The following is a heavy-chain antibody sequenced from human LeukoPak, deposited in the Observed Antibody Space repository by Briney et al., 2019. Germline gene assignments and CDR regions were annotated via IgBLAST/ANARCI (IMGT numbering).Heavy chain of an antibody. D-gene: IGHD3-3*01. CDR1: EFTFSGYA. CDR3: AKVFGRVGTFDY. Sequence: GGPLRPSGAASEFTFSGYALVWVRQPPGKGLEWVSAISGSGGSTYYADSVKGRLTISRDNSKNTLYLQMNSLRAEDTAVYYCAKVFGRVGTFDYWGQGTLVTVSS. CDR2: ISGSGGST. V-gene: IGHV3-23*01. J-gene: IGHJ4*02.